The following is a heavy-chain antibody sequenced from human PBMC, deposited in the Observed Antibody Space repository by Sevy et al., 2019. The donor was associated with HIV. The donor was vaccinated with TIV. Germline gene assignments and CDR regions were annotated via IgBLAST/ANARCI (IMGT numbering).Heavy chain of an antibody. Sequence: SETLSLTCTVSGGSISSGAYYWNWIRQHPGKGLEWIAYIYYSGSTSYNPSLESRVTILRDSPKNQFSLKLSSVTAADTAVYYCARAQTMLGVLDGLDVWGQWTTVTVSS. CDR3: ARAQTMLGVLDGLDV. D-gene: IGHD3-16*01. CDR1: GGSISSGAYY. V-gene: IGHV4-31*03. J-gene: IGHJ6*02. CDR2: IYYSGST.